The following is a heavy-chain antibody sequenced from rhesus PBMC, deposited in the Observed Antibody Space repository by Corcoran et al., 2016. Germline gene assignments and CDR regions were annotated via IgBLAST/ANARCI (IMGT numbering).Heavy chain of an antibody. CDR2: ISGSSGST. CDR1: GGSVSRSNW. J-gene: IGHJ4*01. D-gene: IGHD1-44*02. CDR3: ARDLGGSYAFDY. Sequence: QVQLQESGPGLVKPSETLSLTCAVSGGSVSRSNWWSWIRQPPGKGLEWIGYISGSSGSTYYNPSRKSRVTISTDTAKNQFSLKLSSVTAADTAVYYCARDLGGSYAFDYWGQGVLVTVSS. V-gene: IGHV4-65*01.